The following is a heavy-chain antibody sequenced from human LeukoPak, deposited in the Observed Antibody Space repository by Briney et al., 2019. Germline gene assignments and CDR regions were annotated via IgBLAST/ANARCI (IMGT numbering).Heavy chain of an antibody. Sequence: AASVTVSCKASGYTFTSYGITWVRQAPGQGLEWMGWISAHNGKTNYAQKFQGRVTMTTDTYTRTAYMELRSLRSDDTAVYYCARGDVVVSAAVRFDPWGQGTLVTVSS. CDR1: GYTFTSYG. V-gene: IGHV1-18*01. CDR2: ISAHNGKT. J-gene: IGHJ5*02. D-gene: IGHD2-2*01. CDR3: ARGDVVVSAAVRFDP.